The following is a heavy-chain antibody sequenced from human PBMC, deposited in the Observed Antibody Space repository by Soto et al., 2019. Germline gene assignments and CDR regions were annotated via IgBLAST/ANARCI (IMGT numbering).Heavy chain of an antibody. D-gene: IGHD3-22*01. J-gene: IGHJ4*02. CDR3: AKGAYYYDSSGYFPLCY. CDR2: ISGSGGST. CDR1: GFTFSSYA. Sequence: PGGSLRLSCAASGFTFSSYAMSWVRQAPGKGLEWVSAISGSGGSTYYADSVKGRFTISRDNSKNTLYLQMNSLRAEDTAVYYCAKGAYYYDSSGYFPLCYWGQGTLVTVSS. V-gene: IGHV3-23*01.